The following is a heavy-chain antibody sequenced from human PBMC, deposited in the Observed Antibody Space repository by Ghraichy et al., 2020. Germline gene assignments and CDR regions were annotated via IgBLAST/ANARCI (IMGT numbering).Heavy chain of an antibody. Sequence: ASVKVSCKASGYNFTIYGLNWVRQAPGQGLEWMGWISAYNGNTNYAQKFQGRLSMTTDTSTSTAYMELGSLRSDDTAVYYCARLDFRSGRGSLWGQGTLVTVSS. J-gene: IGHJ4*02. CDR1: GYNFTIYG. CDR2: ISAYNGNT. V-gene: IGHV1-18*01. CDR3: ARLDFRSGRGSL. D-gene: IGHD3/OR15-3a*01.